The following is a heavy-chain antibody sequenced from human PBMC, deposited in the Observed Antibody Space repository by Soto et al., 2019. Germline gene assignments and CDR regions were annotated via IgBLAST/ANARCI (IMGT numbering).Heavy chain of an antibody. J-gene: IGHJ4*02. V-gene: IGHV3-23*01. D-gene: IGHD2-15*01. CDR3: AKDLLPTSVKRFFFES. CDR2: ILHDETP. Sequence: GGSLRLSCAASGFTFSTYAMTWVRQAPGRGLEWVSTILHDETPFYTDSVKGRFTISRDNVRGTLYLQMNGLRVEDAALYFCAKDLLPTSVKRFFFESWGEGSLVTVSS. CDR1: GFTFSTYA.